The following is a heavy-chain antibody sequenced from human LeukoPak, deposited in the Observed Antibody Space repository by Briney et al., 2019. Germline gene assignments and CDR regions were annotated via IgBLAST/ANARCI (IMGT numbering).Heavy chain of an antibody. V-gene: IGHV1-69*05. CDR3: AREGWYSSSWPDAFDI. Sequence: SVKVSCKASGGTFSSYAITWVRQAPGQGLEWMGRIIPIFGTANYAQKFQGRVTITTDESTNTAYMELSSLRSEDTAVYYCAREGWYSSSWPDAFDIWGQGTMVTVSS. CDR2: IIPIFGTA. CDR1: GGTFSSYA. D-gene: IGHD6-13*01. J-gene: IGHJ3*02.